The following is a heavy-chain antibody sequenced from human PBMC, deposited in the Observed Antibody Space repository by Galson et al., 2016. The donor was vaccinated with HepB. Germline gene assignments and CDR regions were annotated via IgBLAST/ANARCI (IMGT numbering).Heavy chain of an antibody. CDR2: IYPRDSEI. CDR3: ARHVDYFYYMYV. Sequence: QSGAEVKKPGESLRISCKGSGYPFVNYWLAWVRQVPGKGLEWMGMIYPRDSEIRYSPSFEGQVTISVDMSLSTAYLQWSSLKASDTAMYYCARHVDYFYYMYVWCKGTTVTVSS. D-gene: IGHD2-15*01. J-gene: IGHJ6*03. V-gene: IGHV5-51*01. CDR1: GYPFVNYW.